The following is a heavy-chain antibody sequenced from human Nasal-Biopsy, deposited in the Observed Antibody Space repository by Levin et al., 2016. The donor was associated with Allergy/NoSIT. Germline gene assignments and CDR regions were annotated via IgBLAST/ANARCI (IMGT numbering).Heavy chain of an antibody. CDR1: GASTRRAII. J-gene: IGHJ5*01. CDR2: SSYTGNT. V-gene: IGHV4-31*03. Sequence: SETLSLTCSVSGASTRRAIIIGIGSAKPRKDLDWIGYSSYTGNTYYSPSLKSRVSISMHSSWNQFSLKLTSLTAADTAVYFCARGVPYTRYDYLLGTHDPNWFDSWGQGTLVTVSS. D-gene: IGHD3-16*01. CDR3: ARGVPYTRYDYLLGTHDPNWFDS.